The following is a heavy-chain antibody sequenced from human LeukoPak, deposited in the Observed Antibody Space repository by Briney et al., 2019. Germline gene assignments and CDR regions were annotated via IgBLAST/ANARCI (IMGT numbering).Heavy chain of an antibody. V-gene: IGHV4-59*12. J-gene: IGHJ3*01. CDR2: IADRVTT. CDR3: ARDKGLPQAFDL. D-gene: IGHD5/OR15-5a*01. CDR1: GGSISRFY. Sequence: PSQTLSLTCTVSGGSISRFYCSWIRQPPGEGLEYMGYIADRVTTTYNPYLKSTVTISVATSKNQFSIKLTSVTAADTAVYYCARDKGLPQAFDLWGQGTMVTVSS.